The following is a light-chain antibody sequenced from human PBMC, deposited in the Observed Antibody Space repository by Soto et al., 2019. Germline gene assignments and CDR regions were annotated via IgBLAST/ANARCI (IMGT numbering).Light chain of an antibody. CDR1: QSVSSRN. Sequence: EIVLTQSPGTVSLSPGERATLSCRASQSVSSRNLAWYRQKPGQAPSLLIFGASNRATGIPDRFSGSGSGTYFTLTISRLEPEDCAVYYCLRYGYSPPAYTFGQGTKLEIK. CDR3: LRYGYSPPAYT. J-gene: IGKJ2*01. CDR2: GAS. V-gene: IGKV3-20*01.